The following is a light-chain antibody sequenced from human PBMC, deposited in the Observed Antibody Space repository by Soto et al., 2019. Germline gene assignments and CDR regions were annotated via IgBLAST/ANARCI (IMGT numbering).Light chain of an antibody. CDR1: SSDVGSSNY. J-gene: IGLJ1*01. CDR2: EVS. V-gene: IGLV2-8*01. Sequence: QSALTQPPSASGSPGQSVTISCTGTSSDVGSSNYVSWYQQHPGKAPKVMIYEVSKRPSGVPDRFSGSRSGNKASLTVSGLQADDEADYFCSSTAGSDNPYVFGTGIKLTVL. CDR3: SSTAGSDNPYV.